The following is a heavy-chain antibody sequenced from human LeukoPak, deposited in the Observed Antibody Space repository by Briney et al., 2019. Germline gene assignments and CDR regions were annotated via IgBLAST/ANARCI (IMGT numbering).Heavy chain of an antibody. V-gene: IGHV1-2*02. Sequence: ASVKVSCKASGYTFTGYYMHWVRQAPGQGLEWMGWINPNGGGTNYAQKFQGRVTMTRDTSISTAYMELSRLRSDDTAVYYCARVLWFGARWFDPWGQGTLVTVSS. D-gene: IGHD3-10*01. CDR1: GYTFTGYY. CDR3: ARVLWFGARWFDP. J-gene: IGHJ5*02. CDR2: INPNGGGT.